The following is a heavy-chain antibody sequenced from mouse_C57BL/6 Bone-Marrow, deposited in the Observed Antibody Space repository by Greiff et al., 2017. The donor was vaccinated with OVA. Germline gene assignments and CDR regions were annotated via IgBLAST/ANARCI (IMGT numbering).Heavy chain of an antibody. CDR2: IYPGDGDT. Sequence: QVQLKESGAELVKPGASVKISCKASGYAFSSYWMNWVKQRPGKGLEWIGQIYPGDGDTNYNGKFKGKATLTADKSSSTAYMQLSSLTSEDSAVYFCARSHPYDYDEDWYFDVWGTGTTVTVSS. V-gene: IGHV1-80*01. CDR1: GYAFSSYW. J-gene: IGHJ1*03. CDR3: ARSHPYDYDEDWYFDV. D-gene: IGHD2-4*01.